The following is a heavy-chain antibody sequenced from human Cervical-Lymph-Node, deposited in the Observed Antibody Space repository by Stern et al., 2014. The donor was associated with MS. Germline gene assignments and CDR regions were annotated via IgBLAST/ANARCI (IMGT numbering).Heavy chain of an antibody. CDR3: ARDLPSFMVRGTYNWFDP. Sequence: DQLVESGAEVKKPGSSVKVSCKASGGTFSSYAISWVRQAPGQGLEWMGGIIPIFGTANYAQKFQGRVTITADESTSTAYMEQSSLRSEDTAVYYCARDLPSFMVRGTYNWFDPWGQGTLVTVSS. V-gene: IGHV1-69*01. J-gene: IGHJ5*02. D-gene: IGHD3-10*01. CDR2: IIPIFGTA. CDR1: GGTFSSYA.